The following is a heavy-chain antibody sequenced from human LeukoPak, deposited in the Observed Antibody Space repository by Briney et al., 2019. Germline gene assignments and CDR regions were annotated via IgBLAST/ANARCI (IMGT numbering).Heavy chain of an antibody. CDR3: AHSAYYYGSGSYGWFDP. V-gene: IGHV2-5*08. Sequence: SGPTLVNPTQTLTLTCTFSGFSLSTSGMCVSWIRQPPGKALEWLALIYWDDDKRYSPSLKSRLTITKDTSKNQVVLTMTNMDPVDTATYYCAHSAYYYGSGSYGWFDPWGQGTLVTVSS. CDR1: GFSLSTSGMC. CDR2: IYWDDDK. D-gene: IGHD3-10*01. J-gene: IGHJ5*02.